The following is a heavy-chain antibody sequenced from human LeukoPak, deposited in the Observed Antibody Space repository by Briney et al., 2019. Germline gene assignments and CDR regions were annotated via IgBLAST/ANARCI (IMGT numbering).Heavy chain of an antibody. D-gene: IGHD2-15*01. Sequence: GASVKVPCKASGYTFTSYAMHWVRQAPGQRLEWMGWINAGNGNTKYSQKFQGRVTITRDTSASTAYMELSSLRSEDTAVYYCARMRGYCSGGSCYFDYWGQGTLVTVSS. V-gene: IGHV1-3*01. CDR1: GYTFTSYA. CDR3: ARMRGYCSGGSCYFDY. J-gene: IGHJ4*02. CDR2: INAGNGNT.